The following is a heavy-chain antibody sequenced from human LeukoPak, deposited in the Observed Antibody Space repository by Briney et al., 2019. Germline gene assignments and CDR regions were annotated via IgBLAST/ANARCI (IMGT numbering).Heavy chain of an antibody. J-gene: IGHJ3*02. CDR3: AREHSSGYYFDAFDI. CDR2: INPNSGGT. V-gene: IGHV1-2*02. Sequence: ASVKVSCKSSGYTFTGYYMHWVRQAPGQGLEWMGWINPNSGGTNYAQKFQGRVTMTRDTSISTAYMELSRLRSDDTAVYYCAREHSSGYYFDAFDIWGQGTMVTVSS. D-gene: IGHD3-22*01. CDR1: GYTFTGYY.